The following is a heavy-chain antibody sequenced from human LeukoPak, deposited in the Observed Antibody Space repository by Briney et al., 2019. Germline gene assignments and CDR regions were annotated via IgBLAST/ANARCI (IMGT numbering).Heavy chain of an antibody. CDR3: ASTGGGLWLPSYFDY. D-gene: IGHD5-18*01. V-gene: IGHV3-7*01. CDR2: IKQDGSEK. J-gene: IGHJ4*02. CDR1: GFTFSSYA. Sequence: GGSLRLSCAASGFTFSSYAMSWVRQAPGKGLEWVANIKQDGSEKYYVDSVKGRFTISRDNAKNSLYLQMNSLRAEDTAVYYCASTGGGLWLPSYFDYWGQGTLVTVSS.